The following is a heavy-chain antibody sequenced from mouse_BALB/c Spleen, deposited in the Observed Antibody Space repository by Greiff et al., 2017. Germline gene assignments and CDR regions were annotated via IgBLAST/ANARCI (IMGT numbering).Heavy chain of an antibody. Sequence: EVMLVESGPGLVKPSQSLSLTCTVTGYSITSDYAWNWIRQFPGNKLEWMGYISYSGSTSYNPSLKSRISITRDTSKNQFFLQLNSVTTEDTATYYCATTIYYGNLFAYWGQGTLVTVSA. CDR3: ATTIYYGNLFAY. CDR1: GYSITSDYA. CDR2: ISYSGST. V-gene: IGHV3-2*02. D-gene: IGHD2-1*01. J-gene: IGHJ3*01.